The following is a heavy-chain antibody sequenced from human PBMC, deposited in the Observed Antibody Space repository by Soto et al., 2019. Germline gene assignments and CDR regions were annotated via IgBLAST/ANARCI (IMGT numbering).Heavy chain of an antibody. V-gene: IGHV1-69*13. CDR1: GGTFSSYA. Sequence: SVKVSCKASGGTFSSYAISWVRQAPGQGLEWMGGIIPIFGTANYAQKFQGRVTITADESTSTAYMELSSLRSEDTAVYYCARNNTGEPHYYGMDVWGLGTTVTVSS. CDR3: ARNNTGEPHYYGMDV. J-gene: IGHJ6*02. D-gene: IGHD3-10*01. CDR2: IIPIFGTA.